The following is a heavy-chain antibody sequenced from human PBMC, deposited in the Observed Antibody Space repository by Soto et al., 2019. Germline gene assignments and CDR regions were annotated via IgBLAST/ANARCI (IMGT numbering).Heavy chain of an antibody. CDR1: GGSIRSGGYS. CDR3: VRVPDY. V-gene: IGHV4-30-2*01. Sequence: PSETLSLTCAVSGGSIRSGGYSWSWIRQPPGKGLEWIGYIYHSGSTYYNPSLKSRVTISVDTSKNQFSLKLSSVTAADTAVYYCVRVPDYWGQGTQVTVSS. J-gene: IGHJ4*02. CDR2: IYHSGST.